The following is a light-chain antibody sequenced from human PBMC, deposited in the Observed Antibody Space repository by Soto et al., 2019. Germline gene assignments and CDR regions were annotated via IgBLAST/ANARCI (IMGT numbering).Light chain of an antibody. CDR2: YDR. Sequence: SYVRAQPPSVSVAPGKTASITCGGNDIGSKSVLWYQQKAGQAPVLVIYYDRYRPSGIPERFSGSNSGNTATLTISRVEAGDEADYYCQVWDTTSDQGVFGGGTQLTVL. V-gene: IGLV3-21*04. CDR3: QVWDTTSDQGV. J-gene: IGLJ2*01. CDR1: DIGSKS.